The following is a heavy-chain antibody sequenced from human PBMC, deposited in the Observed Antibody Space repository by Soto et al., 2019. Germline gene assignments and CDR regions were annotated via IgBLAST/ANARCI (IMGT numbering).Heavy chain of an antibody. V-gene: IGHV4-59*08. CDR3: ARHGYYDILTGYLTPVDY. Sequence: PSETLSLTCTVSGGSISSYYWSWIRQSPGKGLDWIGYIYYSGSTNYNPSLKSRVTISVDTSKNQFSLKLSSVTAADTAVYYCARHGYYDILTGYLTPVDYWGQGTLVTVSS. CDR1: GGSISSYY. J-gene: IGHJ4*02. D-gene: IGHD3-9*01. CDR2: IYYSGST.